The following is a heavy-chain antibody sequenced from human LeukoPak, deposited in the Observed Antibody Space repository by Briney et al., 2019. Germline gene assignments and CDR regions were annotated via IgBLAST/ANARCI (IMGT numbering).Heavy chain of an antibody. J-gene: IGHJ5*02. V-gene: IGHV3-23*01. CDR2: IFPSSDEI. CDR3: ATYRQVLLPFEA. CDR1: GFTFSTFA. Sequence: GGSLRLSCVASGFTFSTFAMIWVRQPPGEGLEWVSSIFPSSDEIHYADSVRGRFTISRDNSRNTLSLQMNSLRAEDTAIYYCATYRQVLLPFEAWGQGTLVTVSS. D-gene: IGHD5-12*01.